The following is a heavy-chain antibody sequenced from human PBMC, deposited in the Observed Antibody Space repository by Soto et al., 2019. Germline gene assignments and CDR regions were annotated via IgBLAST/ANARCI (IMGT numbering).Heavy chain of an antibody. D-gene: IGHD2-15*01. J-gene: IGHJ4*02. CDR2: IKQDGSET. V-gene: IGHV3-7*01. CDR1: GFTFDNYW. CDR3: ARDKGRSPLDY. Sequence: PGGSLRLSCAASGFTFDNYWMTWVRQAPGKGLEWVANIKQDGSETYYVASVKGRFTISRDNAKNSLYLQMNSLRAEDTAVYYCARDKGRSPLDYWGQGTLVTVSS.